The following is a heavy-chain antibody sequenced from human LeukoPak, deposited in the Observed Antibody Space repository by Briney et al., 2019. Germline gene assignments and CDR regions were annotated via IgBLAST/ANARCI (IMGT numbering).Heavy chain of an antibody. CDR2: IIPIFGTA. CDR1: GGTFSSYA. Sequence: ASVKVSCKASGGTFSSYAISWVRQAPGQGLEWMGGIIPIFGTANYAQKFQGRVTITADTSTSTAYMELRSLRSDDTALYYCARDEGYYDSSGYYRFDYWGQGTLVTVSS. V-gene: IGHV1-69*06. J-gene: IGHJ4*02. D-gene: IGHD3-22*01. CDR3: ARDEGYYDSSGYYRFDY.